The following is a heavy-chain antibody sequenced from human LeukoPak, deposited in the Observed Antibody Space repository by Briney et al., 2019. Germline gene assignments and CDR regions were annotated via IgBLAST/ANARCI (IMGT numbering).Heavy chain of an antibody. J-gene: IGHJ4*02. Sequence: SETLSLTCTVSGGSISSGGYYWSWIRQHPGKGLEWIGYIYYSGSTYYNPSLKSRVTISVDTSKRHFSLKLSSVTAADTAVYYCARHPARATTGDYFDHWGQGSLATVSS. CDR3: ARHPARATTGDYFDH. CDR1: GGSISSGGYY. CDR2: IYYSGST. D-gene: IGHD4-17*01. V-gene: IGHV4-31*03.